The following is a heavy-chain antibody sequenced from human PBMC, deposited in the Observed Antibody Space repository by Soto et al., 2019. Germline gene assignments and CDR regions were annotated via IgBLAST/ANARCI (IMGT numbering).Heavy chain of an antibody. CDR2: ISYDGSNK. CDR1: GFTFSSYG. Sequence: QVQLVESGGGVVQPGRSLRLSCAASGFTFSSYGMHWVRQAPGKGLEWVAVISYDGSNKYYADSVKGRFTISRDNSKNTLYLQMNSLRAEDTAVYYCAKGMGGNTSGVDYWGQGTLVTVSS. D-gene: IGHD7-27*01. J-gene: IGHJ4*02. CDR3: AKGMGGNTSGVDY. V-gene: IGHV3-30*18.